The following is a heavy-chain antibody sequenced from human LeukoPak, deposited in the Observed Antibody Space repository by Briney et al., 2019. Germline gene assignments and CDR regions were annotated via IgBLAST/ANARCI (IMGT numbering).Heavy chain of an antibody. CDR1: GGSISSYY. CDR3: ARAGYYDILTGYLGGYYYYMDV. J-gene: IGHJ6*03. CDR2: IYYSGST. V-gene: IGHV4-59*01. D-gene: IGHD3-9*01. Sequence: PSETLSLTCTASGGSISSYYWSWIRQPPGKGLEWIGYIYYSGSTNYNPSLKSRVTISVDTSKNQFSLKLSSVTAADTAVYYCARAGYYDILTGYLGGYYYYMDVWGKGTTVTISS.